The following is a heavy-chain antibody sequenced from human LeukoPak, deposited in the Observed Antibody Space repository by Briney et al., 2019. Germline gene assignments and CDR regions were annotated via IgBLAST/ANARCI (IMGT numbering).Heavy chain of an antibody. CDR3: ARNLIAARPRFDY. Sequence: SVKVSCKASGGTFSSYAISWVRQAPGQGLEWMGRIIPILGIANYAQKFQGRVTITADKSTGTAYMELSSLRSEDTAVYYCARNLIAARPRFDYWGQGTLVTVSS. J-gene: IGHJ4*02. V-gene: IGHV1-69*04. CDR1: GGTFSSYA. CDR2: IIPILGIA. D-gene: IGHD6-6*01.